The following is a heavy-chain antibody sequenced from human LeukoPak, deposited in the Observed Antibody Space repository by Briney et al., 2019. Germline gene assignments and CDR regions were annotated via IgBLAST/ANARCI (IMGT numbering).Heavy chain of an antibody. CDR2: IIPILGIA. V-gene: IGHV1-69*04. J-gene: IGHJ5*02. CDR1: GGTFSSYA. CDR3: ARDPLYCSGGSCYRTNWFDP. D-gene: IGHD2-15*01. Sequence: GSSVKVSCKASGGTFSSYAISWVRQAPGQGLEWMGRIIPILGIANYAQKFQGRVTITADKSTSTAYMELSSLRSEDTAVYYCARDPLYCSGGSCYRTNWFDPWGQGTLVTASS.